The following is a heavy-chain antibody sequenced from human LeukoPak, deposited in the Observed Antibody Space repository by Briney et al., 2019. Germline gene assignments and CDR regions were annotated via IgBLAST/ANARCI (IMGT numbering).Heavy chain of an antibody. CDR2: IYYSGST. D-gene: IGHD3-9*01. J-gene: IGHJ6*04. Sequence: SETLSLTCTVSGGSISSYYWSWIRQPPGKGLEWIGYIYYSGSTNYNPSLKSRVTISVDTSKNQFSLKLSSVTAAGTAVYYCARDTPYYDILTGYYREANYYYGMDVWGKGATVTVSS. V-gene: IGHV4-59*01. CDR1: GGSISSYY. CDR3: ARDTPYYDILTGYYREANYYYGMDV.